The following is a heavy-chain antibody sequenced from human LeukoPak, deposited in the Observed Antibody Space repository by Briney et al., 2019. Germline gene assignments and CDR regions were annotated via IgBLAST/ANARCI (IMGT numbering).Heavy chain of an antibody. J-gene: IGHJ4*02. CDR3: ARASLYYDSGAYYRGFDY. Sequence: PGGSLRLSCAASGFTFSSYEMNWVRQAPGKGLEWVSYISSNGSPIYYADSVRGRFTISRDNAKNSLYLQMSSLRAEDTPVYYCARASLYYDSGAYYRGFDYWGQGTLVTVSS. V-gene: IGHV3-48*03. D-gene: IGHD3-22*01. CDR1: GFTFSSYE. CDR2: ISSNGSPI.